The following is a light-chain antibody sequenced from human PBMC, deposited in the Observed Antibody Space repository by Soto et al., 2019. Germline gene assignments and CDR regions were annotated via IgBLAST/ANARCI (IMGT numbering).Light chain of an antibody. J-gene: IGKJ4*01. CDR2: DAS. V-gene: IGKV3-11*01. CDR1: QSVSSY. Sequence: EIVLTQSPATLSLSPGERATLSCRASQSVSSYLAWYQQKPGQAPRLLIYDASNRATGIPARFSGSGSGTDFPLTISSREPEDFAFYYCQQRSNWPPVFGGGTKVDIK. CDR3: QQRSNWPPV.